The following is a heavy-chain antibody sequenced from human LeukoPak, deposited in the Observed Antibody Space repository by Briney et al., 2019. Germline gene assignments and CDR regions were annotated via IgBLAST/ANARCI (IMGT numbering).Heavy chain of an antibody. J-gene: IGHJ3*02. Sequence: ASVKVSCKASGYTFIGYYMHWVRQAPGQGLEWMGRINPNSGGTNYAQKFQGRVTMTRDTSISTAYMELSRLRSDDTAVYYCARAIMITFGGVIVILDAFDIWGQGTMVTVSS. CDR2: INPNSGGT. V-gene: IGHV1-2*06. CDR3: ARAIMITFGGVIVILDAFDI. D-gene: IGHD3-16*02. CDR1: GYTFIGYY.